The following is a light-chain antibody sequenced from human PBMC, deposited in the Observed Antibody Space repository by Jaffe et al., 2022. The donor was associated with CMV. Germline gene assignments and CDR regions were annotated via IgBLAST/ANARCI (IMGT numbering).Light chain of an antibody. V-gene: IGLV2-14*03. CDR2: DVS. Sequence: QSALTQPASVSESPGQSITISCTGTSSDVGAYNYVYWYQQHPGKAPKVMIYDVSTRPSGVSNRFSGSKSGNTASLTISGLQAEDEADYYCSSYTTSNTVIFGGGTKLTVL. CDR3: SSYTTSNTVI. J-gene: IGLJ2*01. CDR1: SSDVGAYNY.